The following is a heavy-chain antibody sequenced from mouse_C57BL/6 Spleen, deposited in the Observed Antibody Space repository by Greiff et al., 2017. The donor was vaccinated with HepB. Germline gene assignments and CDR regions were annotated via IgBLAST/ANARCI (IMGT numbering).Heavy chain of an antibody. CDR2: IYPGSGNT. CDR1: GYSFTSYY. J-gene: IGHJ4*01. Sequence: VQLQQSGPELVKPGASVKISCKASGYSFTSYYIHWVKQRPGQGLEWIGWIYPGSGNTKYNEKFKGKATLTADTSSSTAYMQLSSLTSEDSAVYYCADTTVRAMDYWGQGTSVTVSS. CDR3: ADTTVRAMDY. D-gene: IGHD1-1*01. V-gene: IGHV1-66*01.